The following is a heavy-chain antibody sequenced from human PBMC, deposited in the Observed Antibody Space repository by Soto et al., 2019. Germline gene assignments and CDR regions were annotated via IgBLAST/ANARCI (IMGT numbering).Heavy chain of an antibody. CDR1: GYTFTSYA. J-gene: IGHJ5*02. D-gene: IGHD3-22*01. CDR2: INAGNGNT. V-gene: IGHV1-3*01. Sequence: GASVKVSCKASGYTFTSYAMHWVRQAPGQRLEWMGWINAGNGNTKYSQKFQGRVTITRDTSASTAYMELSSLRSEDTAVYYCVRAFDYDSSGYYPRPNWFDPWGQGTLVTVSS. CDR3: VRAFDYDSSGYYPRPNWFDP.